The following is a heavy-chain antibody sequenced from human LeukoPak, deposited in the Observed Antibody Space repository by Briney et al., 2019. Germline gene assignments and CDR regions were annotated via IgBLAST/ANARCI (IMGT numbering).Heavy chain of an antibody. D-gene: IGHD3-22*01. V-gene: IGHV4-34*01. CDR2: INHSGST. Sequence: SETLSLTCAVYGGSFSGYYWSWIRQPPGKGLEWIGEINHSGSTNYNPSLKSRVTISEDTSKNQFSLKLSSVTAADTAVYYCARDRDPYYYDSSGLEGAFDIWGQGTMVTVSS. J-gene: IGHJ3*02. CDR3: ARDRDPYYYDSSGLEGAFDI. CDR1: GGSFSGYY.